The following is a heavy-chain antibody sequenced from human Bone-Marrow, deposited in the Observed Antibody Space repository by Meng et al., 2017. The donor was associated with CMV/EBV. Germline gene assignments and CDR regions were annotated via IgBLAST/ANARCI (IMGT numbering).Heavy chain of an antibody. D-gene: IGHD3-9*01. V-gene: IGHV4-39*07. J-gene: IGHJ4*02. CDR1: GGSLSSYSCY. Sequence: TCTVSGGSLSSYSCYGGWFRQSHGKGLEWIGSICTSGSTYYNPSLGSRVTMSVDTSKNQFSLKLSSVTAADTAFYYCTRDAGHWLVDHWGQGTLVTVSS. CDR2: ICTSGST. CDR3: TRDAGHWLVDH.